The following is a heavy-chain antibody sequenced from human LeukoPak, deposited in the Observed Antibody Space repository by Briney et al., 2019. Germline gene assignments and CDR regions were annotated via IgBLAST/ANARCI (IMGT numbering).Heavy chain of an antibody. D-gene: IGHD6-13*01. Sequence: PSETLSLTCTVSGGSIRSNSYYWGWIRQPPGKGLEWIGYIYHSGSTYYNPSLKSRVTISVDRSKNQFSLKLSSVTAADTAVYYCARGDVILEQPGFDPWGQGTLVTVSS. CDR3: ARGDVILEQPGFDP. J-gene: IGHJ5*02. CDR2: IYHSGST. V-gene: IGHV4-30-2*01. CDR1: GGSIRSNSYY.